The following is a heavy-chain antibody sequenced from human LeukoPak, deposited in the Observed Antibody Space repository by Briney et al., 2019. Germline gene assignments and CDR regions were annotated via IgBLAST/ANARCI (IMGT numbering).Heavy chain of an antibody. Sequence: GGSRRLSCAASGFTFSSYWMSWVRQAPGKGLEWVANIKQDGSEKYYVDSVKGRFTISRDNAKNSLYLQMNSLRAEDTAVYYSSLEGSSWYRYFQHWGQGTLVTVSS. CDR2: IKQDGSEK. CDR3: SLEGSSWYRYFQH. J-gene: IGHJ1*01. CDR1: GFTFSSYW. V-gene: IGHV3-7*05. D-gene: IGHD6-13*01.